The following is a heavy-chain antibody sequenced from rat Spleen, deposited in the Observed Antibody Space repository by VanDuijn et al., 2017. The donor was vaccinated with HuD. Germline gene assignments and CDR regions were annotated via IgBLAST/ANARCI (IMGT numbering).Heavy chain of an antibody. CDR1: GISFTDYS. Sequence: VRLKESGPGLVQPSQTLSLTCTVSGISFTDYSVHWVRQPPGKGLEWMGVMWRSGSTEYNSGLKSRLSISRNTSKSQVFLKMSSLKTEDTATYYCARGTTTFAYWGQGTLVTVSS. D-gene: IGHD1-5*01. CDR2: MWRSGST. J-gene: IGHJ3*01. CDR3: ARGTTTFAY. V-gene: IGHV2S63*01.